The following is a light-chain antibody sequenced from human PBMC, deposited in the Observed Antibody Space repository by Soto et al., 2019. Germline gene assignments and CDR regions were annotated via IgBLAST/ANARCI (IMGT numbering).Light chain of an antibody. CDR1: QTIRGL. V-gene: IGKV3D-15*01. CDR2: DTS. J-gene: IGKJ1*01. Sequence: EIVLTHSPATLSFSPWERATLCCRASQTIRGLLAWYQHRPGQAPRLLIYDTSNRATGIPARFSGSGSGTEYTLTISSLQSEDFAVYYCQQYDKWPRTFGQGTKVDIK. CDR3: QQYDKWPRT.